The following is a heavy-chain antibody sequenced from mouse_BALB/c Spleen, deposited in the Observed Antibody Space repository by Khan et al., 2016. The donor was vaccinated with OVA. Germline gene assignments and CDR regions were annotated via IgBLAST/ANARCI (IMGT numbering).Heavy chain of an antibody. J-gene: IGHJ3*01. D-gene: IGHD2-4*01. CDR2: IIPSNGGT. V-gene: IGHV1S81*02. CDR3: TRGGAWATMMSWIAY. Sequence: QVQLQQPGAELVKPGASVKLSCKASGYTFTSYYMYWVKQRPGQGLEWCGGIIPSNGGTNFNAKFKSKATLTVDKSSSTAYMQLSSLTFEDSAVFYGTRGGAWATMMSWIAYWGQGTLVTVSA. CDR1: GYTFTSYY.